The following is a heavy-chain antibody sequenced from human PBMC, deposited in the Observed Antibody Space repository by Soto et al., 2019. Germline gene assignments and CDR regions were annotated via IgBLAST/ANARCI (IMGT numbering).Heavy chain of an antibody. CDR2: IYHSGST. V-gene: IGHV4-30-2*01. J-gene: IGHJ4*02. CDR3: ARSQDQLRTFDY. D-gene: IGHD2-2*01. Sequence: SETLSHTCVVSGGSIISGGYSWSWIRQPPGKGLEWIGYIYHSGSTYYNPSLKSRVTISVDRSKNQFSLKLSSVTAADTAVYYCARSQDQLRTFDYWGQGTLVTVSS. CDR1: GGSIISGGYS.